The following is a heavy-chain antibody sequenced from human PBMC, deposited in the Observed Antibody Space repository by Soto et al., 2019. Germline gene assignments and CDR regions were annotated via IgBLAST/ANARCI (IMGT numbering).Heavy chain of an antibody. Sequence: QVQLQESGPGLVKPSQTLSLTCTVSGDSISSGGYFWNWIRQHPGKGLEWIGYIYYSGSTDYNPSLKRRVTISVDTSKNQISLKLRSVTAADTAVYYCARGPGIWGQGTLVTVSS. CDR2: IYYSGST. J-gene: IGHJ4*02. CDR1: GDSISSGGYF. CDR3: ARGPGI. V-gene: IGHV4-31*03.